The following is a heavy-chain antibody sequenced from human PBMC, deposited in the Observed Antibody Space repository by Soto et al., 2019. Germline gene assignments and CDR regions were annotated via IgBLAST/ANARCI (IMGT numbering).Heavy chain of an antibody. Sequence: GGSLRLSCAASGFTFSSYSMNWVRQAPGKGLEWVSSISSSSSYIYYADSVKGRFTISRDNAKNSLYLQMNSLRAEDTAVYYCSRDRYYDFWSGYKNWFDPWGQGTLVTVSS. CDR1: GFTFSSYS. CDR3: SRDRYYDFWSGYKNWFDP. J-gene: IGHJ5*02. V-gene: IGHV3-21*01. D-gene: IGHD3-3*01. CDR2: ISSSSSYI.